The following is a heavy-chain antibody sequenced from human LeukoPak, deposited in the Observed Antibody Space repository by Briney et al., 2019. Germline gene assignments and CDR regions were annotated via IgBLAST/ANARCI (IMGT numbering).Heavy chain of an antibody. D-gene: IGHD6-19*01. CDR1: GVTFSSYG. Sequence: PGRSLRLSCAASGVTFSSYGMHWVRQAPRKGLEWVAVIWYDGSNKYYADSVKGRFTNSRDNSKNALYLQMTGLNAEDTAVYYCARFEDSSGWSFFDYWGQGTLVIVSS. J-gene: IGHJ4*02. CDR2: IWYDGSNK. V-gene: IGHV3-33*01. CDR3: ARFEDSSGWSFFDY.